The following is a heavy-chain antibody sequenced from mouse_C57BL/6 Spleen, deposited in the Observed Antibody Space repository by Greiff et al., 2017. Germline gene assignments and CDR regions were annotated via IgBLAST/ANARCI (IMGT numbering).Heavy chain of an antibody. V-gene: IGHV1-55*01. Sequence: QVQLQPPGAELVKPGASVTMSCTASGYTFTSYWITWVQQRPGQGLEWIGDIYPGSGSTNYNEKFKSKATLTIDTSYCTADMPLSRLTSEDSAVYYCARGCAVDGPDYYAMDYWGQGTSVTVSA. CDR2: IYPGSGST. CDR1: GYTFTSYW. CDR3: ARGCAVDGPDYYAMDY. D-gene: IGHD1-1*01. J-gene: IGHJ4*01.